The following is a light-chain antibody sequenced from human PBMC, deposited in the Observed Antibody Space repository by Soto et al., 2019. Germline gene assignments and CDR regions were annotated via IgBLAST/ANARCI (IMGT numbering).Light chain of an antibody. V-gene: IGKV3-11*01. CDR2: DAS. CDR1: QSVSSY. CDR3: QQRSNWPPTWT. J-gene: IGKJ1*01. Sequence: EIVLTQSPATLSLPPGERATLSCRASQSVSSYLAWYQQKPGQAPRLLIYDASKRATGIPARFSGSGSGTDFTLTISSLEPEDFGVYYCQQRSNWPPTWTFGQGTKVEIK.